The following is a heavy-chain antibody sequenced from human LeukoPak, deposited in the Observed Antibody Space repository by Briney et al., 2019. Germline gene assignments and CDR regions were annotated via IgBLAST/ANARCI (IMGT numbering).Heavy chain of an antibody. CDR1: GYTFTSYA. Sequence: ASVKVSCKASGYTFTSYAMNWVRQAPGQGLEWMGWINAGNGNTKYSQKFQGRVTITRDTSASTAYMELSSLRSEDTAVYYCARDLVGAAALGPYNWFDPWGQGTLVTVSS. J-gene: IGHJ5*02. D-gene: IGHD6-13*01. CDR2: INAGNGNT. CDR3: ARDLVGAAALGPYNWFDP. V-gene: IGHV1-3*01.